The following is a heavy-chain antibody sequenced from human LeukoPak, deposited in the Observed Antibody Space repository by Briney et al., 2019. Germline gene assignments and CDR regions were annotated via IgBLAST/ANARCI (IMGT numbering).Heavy chain of an antibody. Sequence: GRSLRLSCSASGFTFSDYYMSWIRQAPGKGLEWVSYISSSGSTIYYADSVKGRFTISRDNAKNSLYPQMNSLRADDTVVYYCAKKRSSGGATQFDYWGQGTLVTVSS. V-gene: IGHV3-11*01. J-gene: IGHJ4*02. CDR2: ISSSGSTI. CDR3: AKKRSSGGATQFDY. CDR1: GFTFSDYY. D-gene: IGHD2-15*01.